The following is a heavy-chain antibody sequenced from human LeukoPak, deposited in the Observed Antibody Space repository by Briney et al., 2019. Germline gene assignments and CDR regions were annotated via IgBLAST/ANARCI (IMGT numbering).Heavy chain of an antibody. Sequence: PGESLRISCKGSGYSYTNYWISWVRQMPGKGLEWMGRIDPSDSYINHSPSFQGHVSISADKSVSTAYLQWSSLKASDSAMYYCARQQRGTVVFDYWGQGTLVTVSS. CDR3: ARQQRGTVVFDY. CDR1: GYSYTNYW. CDR2: IDPSDSYI. J-gene: IGHJ4*02. V-gene: IGHV5-10-1*01. D-gene: IGHD4-23*01.